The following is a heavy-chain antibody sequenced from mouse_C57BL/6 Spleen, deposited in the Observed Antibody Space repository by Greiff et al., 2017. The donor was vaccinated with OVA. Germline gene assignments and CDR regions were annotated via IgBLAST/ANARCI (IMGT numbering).Heavy chain of an antibody. CDR1: GYSFTGYY. V-gene: IGHV1-42*01. Sequence: VQLKESGPELVKPGASVKISCKASGYSFTGYYMNWVKQSPEKSLEWIGEINPSTGGTTYNQKFKAKATLTVDKSSSTAYMQLKSLTSEDSAVYYCAREIAGYAMDYWGQETSVTVSS. CDR3: AREIAGYAMDY. J-gene: IGHJ4*01. CDR2: INPSTGGT.